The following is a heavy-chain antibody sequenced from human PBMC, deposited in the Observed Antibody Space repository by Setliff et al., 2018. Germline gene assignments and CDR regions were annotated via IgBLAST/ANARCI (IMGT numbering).Heavy chain of an antibody. V-gene: IGHV3-53*01. CDR1: GFTPSGNY. J-gene: IGHJ4*02. D-gene: IGHD6-19*01. CDR3: AKGGQWLPFPLDH. CDR2: IYGDGKT. Sequence: GGSLRLSCAGSGFTPSGNYMTWIRQAPQQGLEWVSIIYGDGKTSYADSVKGRFTISRDIPKNTLYLQMNSLRDDDTAVYYCAKGGQWLPFPLDHLDQGTLVTVSS.